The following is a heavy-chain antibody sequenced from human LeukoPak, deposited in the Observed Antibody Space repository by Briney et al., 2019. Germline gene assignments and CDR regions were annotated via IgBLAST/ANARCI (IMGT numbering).Heavy chain of an antibody. CDR1: GFTFSSYW. Sequence: GSLRLSCAASGFTFSSYWMSWVRQAPGKGLEWVANIKQDGSEKYYVDSVKGRFTISRDNAKNSLYLQVNSLRAEDTAVYYCARDRAVQYNWNDVPGDYWGQGTLVTVSS. D-gene: IGHD1-1*01. CDR2: IKQDGSEK. CDR3: ARDRAVQYNWNDVPGDY. V-gene: IGHV3-7*03. J-gene: IGHJ4*02.